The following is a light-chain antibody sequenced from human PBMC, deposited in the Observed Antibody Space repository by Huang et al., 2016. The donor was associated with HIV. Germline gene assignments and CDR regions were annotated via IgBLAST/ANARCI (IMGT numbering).Light chain of an antibody. J-gene: IGKJ1*01. Sequence: DIVMAQSPVSLAVSLGERATLTCRSSQSVFSTSTNKDYLAWFQQKSGQPPKLLLFWSDPREVGVPDRFSGSGSGTHFTLTIANLEADDAAIYYCQQYYASPQTFGQGTRV. CDR2: WSD. V-gene: IGKV4-1*01. CDR1: QSVFSTSTNKDY. CDR3: QQYYASPQT.